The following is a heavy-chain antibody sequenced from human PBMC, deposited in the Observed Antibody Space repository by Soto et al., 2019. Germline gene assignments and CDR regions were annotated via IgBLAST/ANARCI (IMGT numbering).Heavy chain of an antibody. CDR1: GFTFDDYA. CDR3: AKSKAEVAAYFDY. CDR2: ISWNSGSI. V-gene: IGHV3-9*01. D-gene: IGHD2-15*01. Sequence: EVQLVESGGGLVQPGRSLRLSCAASGFTFDDYAMHWVRQAPGKGLEWVSGISWNSGSIGYADSVKGRFTISRDNAKNSLYLQMNSLRAEDTALYYCAKSKAEVAAYFDYWGQGTLVTVSS. J-gene: IGHJ4*02.